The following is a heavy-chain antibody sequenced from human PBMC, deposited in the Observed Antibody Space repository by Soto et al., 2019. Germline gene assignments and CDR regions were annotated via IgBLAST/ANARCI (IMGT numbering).Heavy chain of an antibody. Sequence: QVQLVQSGAEVKKPGASVKVSCKASGYTFTSYGISWVRQAPGQGLEWMGWISAYNGNTNYAQKLQGRVTMTTDTSTSTAYMELRSLRSDDTAVYYCASSPPGGLRLGEPPDYWGQGTLVTVSS. CDR3: ASSPPGGLRLGEPPDY. V-gene: IGHV1-18*01. D-gene: IGHD3-16*01. CDR1: GYTFTSYG. CDR2: ISAYNGNT. J-gene: IGHJ4*02.